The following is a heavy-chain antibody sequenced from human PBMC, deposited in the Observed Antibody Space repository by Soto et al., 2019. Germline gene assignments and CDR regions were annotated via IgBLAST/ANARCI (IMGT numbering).Heavy chain of an antibody. CDR1: GVSISSSSYY. V-gene: IGHV4-39*01. D-gene: IGHD3-10*01. J-gene: IGHJ6*03. Sequence: SETLSLTCTVSGVSISSSSYYWGWIRQPPGKGLEWIGSIYYSGSTYYNHSLKSRVTISVDTSKNQFSLKLSSVTAADTAVYYCARIYRGVIITTYYYYYYMDVWGKGTTVTVSS. CDR3: ARIYRGVIITTYYYYYYMDV. CDR2: IYYSGST.